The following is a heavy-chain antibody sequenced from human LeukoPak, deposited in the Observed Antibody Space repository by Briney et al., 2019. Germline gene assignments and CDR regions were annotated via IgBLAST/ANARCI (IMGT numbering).Heavy chain of an antibody. V-gene: IGHV4-59*11. CDR3: ARSPDLHRSYYYYYMDV. CDR2: IYYSGST. CDR1: GGSISSHY. Sequence: SETLSLTCTVSGGSISSHYWSWIRQPPGKGLEWIGYIYYSGSTNYNPSLKSRVTISVDTSKNQFSLKLSSVTAADTAVYYCARSPDLHRSYYYYYMDVWGKGTTVTVSS. D-gene: IGHD1-14*01. J-gene: IGHJ6*03.